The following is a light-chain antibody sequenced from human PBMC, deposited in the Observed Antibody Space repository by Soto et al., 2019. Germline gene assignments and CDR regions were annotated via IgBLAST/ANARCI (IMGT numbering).Light chain of an antibody. V-gene: IGLV2-14*01. J-gene: IGLJ2*01. CDR3: SSYTSTYSLV. CDR1: SSDVGGYKY. CDR2: EVS. Sequence: QSALTQPASVSGSPGQSITISCTGTSSDVGGYKYVSWHQQHPGKAPKLIIYEVSNRPSGISNRFSGSKSGNTASLTISGLHTEDEADYFCSSYTSTYSLVFGGGTKLTVL.